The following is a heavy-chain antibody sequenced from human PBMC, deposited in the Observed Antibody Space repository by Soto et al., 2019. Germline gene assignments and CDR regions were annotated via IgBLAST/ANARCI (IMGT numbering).Heavy chain of an antibody. V-gene: IGHV1-69*01. CDR2: IIPIFGTA. Sequence: QVQLVQSGAEVKKPGSSVKVSCKASGGTFSSYAISWVRQAPGQGLEWMGGIIPIFGTANYAQKFQGRVTITADESTSTAYMELSSLRSADTAVYYCAVARRYDILTGYSGVGWFDRWGQGTLVTVSS. J-gene: IGHJ5*02. CDR1: GGTFSSYA. CDR3: AVARRYDILTGYSGVGWFDR. D-gene: IGHD3-9*01.